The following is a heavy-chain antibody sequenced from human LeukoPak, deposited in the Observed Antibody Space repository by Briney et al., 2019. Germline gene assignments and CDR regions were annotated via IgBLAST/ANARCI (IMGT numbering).Heavy chain of an antibody. V-gene: IGHV3-30*18. CDR2: ISYDGSNK. Sequence: GRSLRLSCAASGFTFSNYGMHWVRQAPGKGLEWVAVISYDGSNKYYADSVKGRFTISRDNSKNTLYLQMSSLRAEDTAVYYCAKDLQINNWKPRGPFDYWGQGTLVTVFS. J-gene: IGHJ4*02. CDR3: AKDLQINNWKPRGPFDY. D-gene: IGHD1-1*01. CDR1: GFTFSNYG.